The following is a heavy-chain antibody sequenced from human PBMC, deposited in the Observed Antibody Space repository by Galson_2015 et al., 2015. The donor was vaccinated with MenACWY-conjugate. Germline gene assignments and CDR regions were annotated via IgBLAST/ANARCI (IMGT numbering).Heavy chain of an antibody. D-gene: IGHD4-17*01. V-gene: IGHV3-74*01. J-gene: IGHJ5*02. CDR3: AVSLTVTTEA. Sequence: SLRLSCAASGFTFSSYWMRWVRQAPGKGLVWVSRINSDGSNTNYADSVKGRFTISRDNAKNTVCLQMNSLRDEDTAVYYCAVSLTVTTEAWGQGTLVTVSS. CDR1: GFTFSSYW. CDR2: INSDGSNT.